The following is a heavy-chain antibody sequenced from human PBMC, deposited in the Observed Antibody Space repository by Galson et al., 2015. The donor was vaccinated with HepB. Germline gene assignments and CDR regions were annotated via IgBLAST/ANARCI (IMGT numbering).Heavy chain of an antibody. CDR3: TTDLEIYSGYDYSNYYYGIDV. CDR2: IRSKTDGGTT. D-gene: IGHD5-12*01. V-gene: IGHV3-15*01. J-gene: IGHJ6*02. CDR1: GFTFSNAW. Sequence: SLRLSCAASGFTFSNAWMNWVRQAPGKGLEWVGRIRSKTDGGTTDYAAPGKGRFTISRDESKNTLYLQTNSLKTEDTAVYYCTTDLEIYSGYDYSNYYYGIDVWGQGTTVTVSS.